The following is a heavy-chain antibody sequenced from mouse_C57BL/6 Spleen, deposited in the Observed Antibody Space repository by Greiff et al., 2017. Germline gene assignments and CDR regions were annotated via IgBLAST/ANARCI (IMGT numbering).Heavy chain of an antibody. J-gene: IGHJ2*01. Sequence: DVLLVQSGPGLVKPSQSLSLTCSVTGYSITSGYYWNWIRQFPGNKLEWLGYISYDGSNNYNPSLKNRISITRDTSKNQFVLKLNSVTTEDTATYYCAREGGYSDYWGQGTTLTVSS. D-gene: IGHD2-3*01. CDR1: GYSITSGYY. CDR3: AREGGYSDY. V-gene: IGHV3-6*01. CDR2: ISYDGSN.